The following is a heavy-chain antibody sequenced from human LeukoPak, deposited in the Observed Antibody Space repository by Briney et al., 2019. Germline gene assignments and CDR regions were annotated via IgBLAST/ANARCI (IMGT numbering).Heavy chain of an antibody. CDR3: ARVARPARFDY. CDR2: INHSGST. J-gene: IGHJ4*02. D-gene: IGHD1-14*01. Sequence: SETLSLTCAVYGGPFSGYYWSWIRQPPGKGLEWIGEINHSGSTNYNPSLKSRVTISVDTSKNQFSLKLSSVTAADTAVYYCARVARPARFDYWGQGTLVTVSS. V-gene: IGHV4-34*01. CDR1: GGPFSGYY.